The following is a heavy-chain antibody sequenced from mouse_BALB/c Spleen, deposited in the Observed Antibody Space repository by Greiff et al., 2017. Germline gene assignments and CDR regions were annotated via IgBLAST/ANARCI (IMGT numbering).Heavy chain of an antibody. V-gene: IGHV2-9*02. CDR2: IWAGGST. CDR3: ARALLRLPYAMDY. D-gene: IGHD1-2*01. Sequence: VMLVESGPGLVAPSQSLSITCTVSGFSLTSYGVHWVRQPPGKGLEWLGVIWAGGSTNYNSALMSRLSISKDNSKSQVFLKMNSLQTDDTAMYYCARALLRLPYAMDYWGQGTSVTVSS. CDR1: GFSLTSYG. J-gene: IGHJ4*01.